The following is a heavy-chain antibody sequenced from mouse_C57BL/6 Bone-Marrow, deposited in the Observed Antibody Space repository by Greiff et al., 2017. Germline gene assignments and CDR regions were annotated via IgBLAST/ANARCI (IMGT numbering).Heavy chain of an antibody. J-gene: IGHJ4*01. V-gene: IGHV1-55*01. Sequence: QVQLQQSGAELVKPGASVKMSCKASGYTFTSYWITWVKQRPGQGLEWIGDIYPGSGSTNYNEKFKSKATLTVDTSSSTAYMQLSSLTSEDSAVYYCARDYDGVAMDYWGQGTSVTVSS. D-gene: IGHD2-4*01. CDR3: ARDYDGVAMDY. CDR1: GYTFTSYW. CDR2: IYPGSGST.